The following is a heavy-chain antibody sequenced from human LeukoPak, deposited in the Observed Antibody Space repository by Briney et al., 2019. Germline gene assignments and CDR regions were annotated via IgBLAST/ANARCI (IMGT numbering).Heavy chain of an antibody. J-gene: IGHJ3*02. CDR2: INPSGGST. Sequence: ASVKVSCKPSGYTFTSYYMHWVRQAPGQGLEWMGIINPSGGSTSYAQKYQGRVTMTRGTSTSTVYMELSSLRSEDTAVYYCARGRYYYDSSGSLDAFYIWGQGTMVTVSS. D-gene: IGHD3-22*01. CDR3: ARGRYYYDSSGSLDAFYI. CDR1: GYTFTSYY. V-gene: IGHV1-46*01.